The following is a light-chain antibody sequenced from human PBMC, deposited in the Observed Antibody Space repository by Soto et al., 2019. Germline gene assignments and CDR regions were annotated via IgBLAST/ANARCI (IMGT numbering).Light chain of an antibody. J-gene: IGKJ4*01. CDR2: DAS. CDR3: QQYDNLPLT. CDR1: QDISNY. V-gene: IGKV1-33*01. Sequence: DIQMTQSPSSLSASVGDRVTITCQARQDISNYLNWYQQKPGKAPKLLIYDASNLETGVPSRFSGDGSGTDVTFTISSLQPEDIATYYCQQYDNLPLTFGGGTKVEIK.